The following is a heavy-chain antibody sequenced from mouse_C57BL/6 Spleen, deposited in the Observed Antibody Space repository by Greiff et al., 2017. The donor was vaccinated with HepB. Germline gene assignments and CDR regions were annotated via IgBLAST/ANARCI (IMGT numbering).Heavy chain of an antibody. Sequence: QVQLKQPGAELVKPGASVKLSCKASGYTFTSYWMHWVKQRPGQGLEWIGMIHPNSGSTNYNEKFKSKATLTVDKSSSTAYMQLSSLTSEDSAVYYCARDGYDVFPLAWFAYWGQGTLVTVSA. V-gene: IGHV1-64*01. D-gene: IGHD2-2*01. CDR2: IHPNSGST. CDR3: ARDGYDVFPLAWFAY. J-gene: IGHJ3*01. CDR1: GYTFTSYW.